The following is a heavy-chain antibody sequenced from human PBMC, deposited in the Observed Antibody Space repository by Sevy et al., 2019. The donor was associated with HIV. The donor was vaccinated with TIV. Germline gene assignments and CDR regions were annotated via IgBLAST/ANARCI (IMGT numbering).Heavy chain of an antibody. J-gene: IGHJ3*02. CDR3: ARSTGTTWGGAFDI. CDR2: MNPNSGNT. V-gene: IGHV1-8*01. Sequence: ASVKVSCKASGYTFTSYDSNWVRQATGQGLEWMGWMNPNSGNTGYAQKFQGRVTMTRNTSISTAYMELSSLRSEDTAVYYCARSTGTTWGGAFDIWGQGTMVTVSS. CDR1: GYTFTSYD. D-gene: IGHD1-1*01.